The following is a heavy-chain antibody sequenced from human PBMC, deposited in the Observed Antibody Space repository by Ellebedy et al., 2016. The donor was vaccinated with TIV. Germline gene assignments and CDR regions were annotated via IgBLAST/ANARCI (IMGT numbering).Heavy chain of an antibody. Sequence: GGSLRLXXDASGFSSSNYWMSWVRQAPGKGLEWVANIKQDGSERHYVGSVKGRFTISRDNAKSSLYLQMNSLRVEDTALYYCSSHVGTSMTHWGQGALVTVSS. CDR3: SSHVGTSMTH. CDR1: GFSSSNYW. CDR2: IKQDGSER. J-gene: IGHJ4*02. D-gene: IGHD5-18*01. V-gene: IGHV3-7*01.